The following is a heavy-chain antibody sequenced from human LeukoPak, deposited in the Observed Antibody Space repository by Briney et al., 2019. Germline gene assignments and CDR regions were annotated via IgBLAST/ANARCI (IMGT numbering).Heavy chain of an antibody. CDR2: ISYDGSNK. Sequence: GGSPRLSCAASGFTFSSYGMHWVRQAPGKGLEWVAVISYDGSNKYYADSVKGRFTISRDNSKNTLYLQMNSLRAEDTAVYYCAKRGDYGGNSPFDYWGQGTLVTVPS. D-gene: IGHD4-23*01. CDR1: GFTFSSYG. J-gene: IGHJ4*02. V-gene: IGHV3-30*18. CDR3: AKRGDYGGNSPFDY.